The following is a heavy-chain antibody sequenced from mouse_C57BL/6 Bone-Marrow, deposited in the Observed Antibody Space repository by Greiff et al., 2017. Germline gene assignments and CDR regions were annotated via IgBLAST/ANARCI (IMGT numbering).Heavy chain of an antibody. CDR1: GYTFTDYY. CDR3: ARGGTRFAY. CDR2: INPYNGGT. D-gene: IGHD2-14*01. V-gene: IGHV1-19*01. J-gene: IGHJ3*01. Sequence: EVQLKESGPVLVKPGASVKMSCKASGYTFTDYYMNWVKQSHGKSLEWIGVINPYNGGTSYNQKFKGKATLTVDKSSSTAYMELNSLTSEDSAVYYCARGGTRFAYWGQGTLVTVSA.